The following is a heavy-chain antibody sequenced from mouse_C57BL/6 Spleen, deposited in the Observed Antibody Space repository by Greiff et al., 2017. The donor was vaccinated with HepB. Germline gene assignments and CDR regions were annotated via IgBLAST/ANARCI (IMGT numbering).Heavy chain of an antibody. J-gene: IGHJ3*01. Sequence: EVMLVESGAELVRPGASVKLSCTASGFNIKDDYMHWVKQRPEQGLEWIGWIDPENGDTEYASKFQGKATITADTSSNTAYLQLSSLTSEDTAVYYCTTYYDFSAYWGQGTLVTVSA. CDR2: IDPENGDT. CDR3: TTYYDFSAY. CDR1: GFNIKDDY. D-gene: IGHD2-4*01. V-gene: IGHV14-4*01.